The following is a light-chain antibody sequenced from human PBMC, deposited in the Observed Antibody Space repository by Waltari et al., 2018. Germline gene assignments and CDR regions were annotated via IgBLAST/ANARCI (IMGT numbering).Light chain of an antibody. Sequence: EIVLTQSPGTLSLSPGERATLSCRASQSVSSSNLAWIQQKPGQAPRLLIHGASSRATGIPDRFSGIGSGTDFTLTVSRLEPEDCAVYYCQQYGSSPITFGQGTRLEIK. CDR1: QSVSSSN. CDR2: GAS. CDR3: QQYGSSPIT. J-gene: IGKJ5*01. V-gene: IGKV3-20*01.